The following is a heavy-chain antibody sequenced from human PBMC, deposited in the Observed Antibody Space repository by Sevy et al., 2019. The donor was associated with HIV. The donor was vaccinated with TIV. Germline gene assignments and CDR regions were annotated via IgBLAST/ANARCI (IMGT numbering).Heavy chain of an antibody. CDR1: GYTFTGYY. CDR3: APTPILEWLPNNWFDP. J-gene: IGHJ5*02. CDR2: INPNSGGT. Sequence: ASVKVSCKASGYTFTGYYMHWVRQAPGQGLEWMGRINPNSGGTNYAQKFQGRVTMTRDTSISTAYMELSRLRSDDTAVYYCAPTPILEWLPNNWFDPWGQGTLVTVSS. V-gene: IGHV1-2*06. D-gene: IGHD3-3*01.